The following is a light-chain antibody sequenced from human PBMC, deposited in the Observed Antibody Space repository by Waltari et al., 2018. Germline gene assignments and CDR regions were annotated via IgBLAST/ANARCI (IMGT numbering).Light chain of an antibody. CDR3: QQTYSTPRT. CDR1: QTISSY. J-gene: IGKJ1*01. CDR2: AAS. V-gene: IGKV1-39*01. Sequence: DIQMTQSPSSLSASVGDRVSITCPTSQTISSYLNWYKQKPGKAPNLLIYAASSLQSGVPSRFSGSGSGTDFTLTISSLQSEDFATYYCQQTYSTPRTFGQGTKVEVK.